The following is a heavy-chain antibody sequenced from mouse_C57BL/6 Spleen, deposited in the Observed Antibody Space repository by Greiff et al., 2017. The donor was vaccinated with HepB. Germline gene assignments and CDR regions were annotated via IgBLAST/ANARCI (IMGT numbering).Heavy chain of an antibody. D-gene: IGHD1-1*01. CDR1: GYTFTSYW. J-gene: IGHJ1*03. V-gene: IGHV1-52*01. Sequence: VQLQQPGAELVRPGSSVKLSCKASGYTFTSYWMHWVKQRPIQGLEWIGNIDPSDSETHYNQKFKDKATLTVAKSSSTAYMQLSRLTSEDAAVYYCARGGYGSRNWYIDVWGTGTTVTISS. CDR2: IDPSDSET. CDR3: ARGGYGSRNWYIDV.